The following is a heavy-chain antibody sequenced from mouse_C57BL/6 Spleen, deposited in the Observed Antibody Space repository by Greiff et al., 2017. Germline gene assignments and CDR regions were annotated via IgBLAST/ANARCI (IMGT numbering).Heavy chain of an antibody. V-gene: IGHV5-6*01. CDR2: ISSGGSYT. J-gene: IGHJ2*01. Sequence: EVQLQESGGDLVKPGGSLKLSCAASGFTFSSYGMSWVRQTPDKRLEWVATISSGGSYTYYPDSVKGRFTISRDNAKNTLYLQMSSLKSEDTAMYYCAKGGLIYYGNYEDFDYWGQGTTLTVSS. CDR3: AKGGLIYYGNYEDFDY. D-gene: IGHD2-1*01. CDR1: GFTFSSYG.